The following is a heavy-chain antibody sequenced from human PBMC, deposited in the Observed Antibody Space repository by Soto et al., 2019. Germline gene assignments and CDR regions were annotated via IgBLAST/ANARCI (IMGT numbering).Heavy chain of an antibody. CDR2: MHSNGNA. V-gene: IGHV4-59*01. Sequence: SETLSLTCTVSGASMSDYYWTWIRQPTGRGLEWIGFMHSNGNANYSSSLKGRATISVDTYNNQFSLILTSVTAADTAVYYGVRSGHTFGKVIWGQGTLVTVSS. CDR1: GASMSDYY. CDR3: VRSGHTFGKVI. D-gene: IGHD3-16*01. J-gene: IGHJ4*02.